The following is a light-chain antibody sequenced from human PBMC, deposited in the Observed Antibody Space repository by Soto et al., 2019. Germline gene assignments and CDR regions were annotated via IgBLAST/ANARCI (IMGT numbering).Light chain of an antibody. CDR1: ESISSW. Sequence: DIQMTQSPSTLSASVGDRVTITCRASESISSWLSCYQQEPGKAPKLLVYDASTLQSGVASRFSGSGSGTEFTLIISGLQPDDSATYYCQQYTNTNNPWMFGQGTKVDIK. V-gene: IGKV1-5*01. CDR3: QQYTNTNNPWM. CDR2: DAS. J-gene: IGKJ1*01.